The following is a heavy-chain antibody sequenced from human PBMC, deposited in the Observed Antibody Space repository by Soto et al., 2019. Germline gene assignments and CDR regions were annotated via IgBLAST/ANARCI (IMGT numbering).Heavy chain of an antibody. CDR1: GGTFSSYA. V-gene: IGHV1-69*01. CDR3: ARDRKTLAAAGPFPRNAFDI. D-gene: IGHD6-13*01. J-gene: IGHJ3*02. CDR2: IIPFFGTA. Sequence: SVKVSCKASGGTFSSYAISWVRQAPGQGLEWMGGIIPFFGTANYAQKFQGRVTITAGEATSTAYLELSSLRSEDTAVYYCARDRKTLAAAGPFPRNAFDIWGPGTMVT.